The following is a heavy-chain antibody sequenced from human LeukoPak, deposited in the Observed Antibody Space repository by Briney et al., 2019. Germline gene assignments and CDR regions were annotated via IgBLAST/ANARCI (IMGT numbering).Heavy chain of an antibody. V-gene: IGHV3-9*01. CDR1: GFTFDDYV. CDR3: VTNGGGDSGYGNFDY. CDR2: INWNSDSI. Sequence: GGSLRLSCAVSGFTFDDYVMHWVRQVPGKGLEWVSGINWNSDSIGYAVRGRFTISRDNAKNSLYLQMNSLRVEDTALYYCVTNGGGDSGYGNFDYWGQGTLVTVSS. D-gene: IGHD5-12*01. J-gene: IGHJ4*02.